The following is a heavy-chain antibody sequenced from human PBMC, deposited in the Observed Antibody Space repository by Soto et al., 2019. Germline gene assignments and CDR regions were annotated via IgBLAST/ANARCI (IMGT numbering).Heavy chain of an antibody. CDR3: ARDMPYAAGSLAGCDY. CDR2: IYHSGTT. CDR1: GDSITGSY. V-gene: IGHV4-59*01. D-gene: IGHD1-26*01. J-gene: IGHJ4*02. Sequence: SETLSLTCTVSGDSITGSYWSWIRQPPGKTLEWIGYIYHSGTTTYNPSLKSRVSISVDTSKNQFSLRLTSVIAADTAVYYCARDMPYAAGSLAGCDYWGQGILVTVS.